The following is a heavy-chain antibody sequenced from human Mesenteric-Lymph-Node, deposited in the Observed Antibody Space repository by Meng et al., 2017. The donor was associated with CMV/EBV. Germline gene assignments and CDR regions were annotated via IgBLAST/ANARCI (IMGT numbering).Heavy chain of an antibody. V-gene: IGHV3-21*01. Sequence: GESLKISCAASGFTFSGYSMNWVRQAPGKGLEWVSSISSSSYIYYADSVKGRFTISRDNSKNTLYLQMNSLRAEDAAVYYCAKDWRWQRPNYGMNVWGQGTTVTVSS. D-gene: IGHD4-23*01. CDR2: ISSSSYI. CDR3: AKDWRWQRPNYGMNV. J-gene: IGHJ6*02. CDR1: GFTFSGYS.